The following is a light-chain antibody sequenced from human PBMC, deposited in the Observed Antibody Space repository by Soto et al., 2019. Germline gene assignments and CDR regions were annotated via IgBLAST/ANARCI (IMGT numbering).Light chain of an antibody. CDR2: GAS. V-gene: IGKV3-15*01. Sequence: EIVMTQSPATLSVCPGERATVSCRASQSVSRNLAWFQQRPGQAPRLLIYGASTRASGIPARFSGSGSGTEFTLTISSLQSEDFAVSYCQQYNNWQTFGPGTKVEIK. CDR3: QQYNNWQT. CDR1: QSVSRN. J-gene: IGKJ1*01.